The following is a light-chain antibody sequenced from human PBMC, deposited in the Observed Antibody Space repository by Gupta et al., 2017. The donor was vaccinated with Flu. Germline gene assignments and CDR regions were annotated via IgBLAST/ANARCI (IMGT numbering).Light chain of an antibody. Sequence: QSVLAQPPSASGTPGQRVALSCSGSRSNIGSTSVNWYQQVPGTAPKLLIYGNNQRPSGVPDRFSGSKSGTSASLAISGLQSEDEADYYCAAWDDSLNGHYVFGTGTKVTVV. CDR1: RSNIGSTS. CDR3: AAWDDSLNGHYV. CDR2: GNN. J-gene: IGLJ1*01. V-gene: IGLV1-44*01.